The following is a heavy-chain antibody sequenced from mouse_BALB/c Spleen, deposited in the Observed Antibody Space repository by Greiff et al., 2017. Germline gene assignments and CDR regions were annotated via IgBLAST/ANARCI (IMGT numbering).Heavy chain of an antibody. CDR3: ARIRNYDYDT. CDR1: GFSLSTYGIG. J-gene: IGHJ2*01. CDR2: IWWNDNK. V-gene: IGHV8-11*01. D-gene: IGHD2-4*01. Sequence: ESGPGILQPSQTLSLTCSFSGFSLSTYGIGVGWIRQPSGKGLEWLAHIWWNDNKYYNTALKSRLTISKDTSNNQVFLKIASVDTADTATYYCARIRNYDYDTWGQGTTLTVSS.